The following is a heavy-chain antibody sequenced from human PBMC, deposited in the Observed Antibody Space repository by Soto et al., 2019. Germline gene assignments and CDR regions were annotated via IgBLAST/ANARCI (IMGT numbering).Heavy chain of an antibody. D-gene: IGHD2-15*01. Sequence: SGPTLVNPTETLTLTCTVSGFSLSNARMGVSWIRQPPGKALEWLAHIFSNDEKSYSTSLKSRLTISKDTSKSQVVLTMTNMDPVDTATYYCARGNRGYCSGGSCYANRPTGWFDPWGQGTLVTVSS. CDR3: ARGNRGYCSGGSCYANRPTGWFDP. V-gene: IGHV2-26*01. CDR1: GFSLSNARMG. J-gene: IGHJ5*02. CDR2: IFSNDEK.